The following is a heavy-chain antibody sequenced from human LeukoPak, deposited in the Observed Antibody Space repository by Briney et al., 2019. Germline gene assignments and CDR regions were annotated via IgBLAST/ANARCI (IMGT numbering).Heavy chain of an antibody. V-gene: IGHV3-48*03. CDR2: ISSSGSSI. CDR3: ARDSHKFDSSGYYPDAFDI. D-gene: IGHD3-22*01. J-gene: IGHJ3*02. CDR1: GLTFSGYE. Sequence: PGGSLRLSCAASGLTFSGYEMNWVRQAPGKGLEWVSYISSSGSSIYYADSVKGRFTISRDNAKKSLYLQMHSLRAEDTAVYYCARDSHKFDSSGYYPDAFDIWGQGTMVTVSS.